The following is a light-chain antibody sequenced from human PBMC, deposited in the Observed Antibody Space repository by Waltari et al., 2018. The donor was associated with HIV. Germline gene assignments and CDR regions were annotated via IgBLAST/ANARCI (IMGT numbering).Light chain of an antibody. CDR2: RNN. J-gene: IGLJ3*02. CDR1: SSNIGRNY. CDR3: AAWDDSLSGPNWV. Sequence: QSMLTQPPSASGTPGQRVTISCSGSSSNIGRNYVSWYQQLHGTAPNLLIYRNNQRPSGVPDRFSGSKSGTSASLAISGLRSEDEADYYCAAWDDSLSGPNWVFAVGTKLTVL. V-gene: IGLV1-47*01.